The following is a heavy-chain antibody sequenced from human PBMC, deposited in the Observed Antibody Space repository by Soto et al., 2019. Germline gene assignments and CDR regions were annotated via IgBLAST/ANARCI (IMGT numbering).Heavy chain of an antibody. CDR1: GFTFSSYG. D-gene: IGHD5-18*01. CDR2: VWYDGSNK. CDR3: ARDEYNYGYFDY. Sequence: PGGSLRLSCAASGFTFSSYGIHWVRQAPGKGLEWVAVVWYDGSNKYYADSVKGRFTISRDNSKNTLYLQMNSLRAEDTAVYYCARDEYNYGYFDYWGQGTLVTVSS. V-gene: IGHV3-33*01. J-gene: IGHJ4*02.